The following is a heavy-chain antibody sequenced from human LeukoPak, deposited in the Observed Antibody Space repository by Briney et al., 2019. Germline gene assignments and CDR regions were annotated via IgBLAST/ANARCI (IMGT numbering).Heavy chain of an antibody. Sequence: ASVKVSCKASGYPFSNYDINWVRQAPGQGLEWMGWMNPKSGNTGYGQKFQGRVAMTRVTSITTAHMELRSLRSDDTAVYYCTKVSLAFGTKYFDPWGQGTLVTVSS. D-gene: IGHD3-10*01. CDR1: GYPFSNYD. V-gene: IGHV1-8*01. CDR3: TKVSLAFGTKYFDP. CDR2: MNPKSGNT. J-gene: IGHJ5*02.